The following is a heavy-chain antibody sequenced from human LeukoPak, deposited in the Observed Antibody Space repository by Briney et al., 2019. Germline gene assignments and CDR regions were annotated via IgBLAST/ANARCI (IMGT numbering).Heavy chain of an antibody. CDR3: AKVMTRTMVRGVPPSDY. CDR1: GSTFSSYA. CDR2: ISGSGGST. J-gene: IGHJ4*02. Sequence: PGGSLRLSCAASGSTFSSYAMSWVRQAPGKRLEWVSAISGSGGSTYYADSVKGRFTISRDNSKNTLYLQMNSLRAEDTAVYYCAKVMTRTMVRGVPPSDYWGQGTLVTVSS. D-gene: IGHD3-10*01. V-gene: IGHV3-23*01.